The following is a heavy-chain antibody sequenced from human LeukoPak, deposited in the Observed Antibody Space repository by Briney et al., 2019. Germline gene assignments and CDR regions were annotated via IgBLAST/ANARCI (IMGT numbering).Heavy chain of an antibody. CDR3: ARSGWFGELYPEW. V-gene: IGHV4-59*01. D-gene: IGHD3-10*01. CDR2: IYYSGST. J-gene: IGHJ4*02. Sequence: SETLSLTCTVSGGSISSYYWSWIRQPPGKGLEWIEYIYYSGSTNYNPSLKSRVTISVDTSKNQFSLKLSSVTAADTAVYYCARSGWFGELYPEWWGQGTLVTVSS. CDR1: GGSISSYY.